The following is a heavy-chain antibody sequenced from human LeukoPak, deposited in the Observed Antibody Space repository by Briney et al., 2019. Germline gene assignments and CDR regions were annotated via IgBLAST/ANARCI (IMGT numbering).Heavy chain of an antibody. D-gene: IGHD5-18*01. V-gene: IGHV1-8*01. Sequence: ASVKVSCKASGYTFTSYHINWVRQATGQGLEWMGWMNPNSGNTGYAQKFQGRGTMTRNTSISTAYMELSSLRSEDTAVYYCARIKRGYSYGNFDYWGQGTLVTVSS. CDR1: GYTFTSYH. CDR2: MNPNSGNT. J-gene: IGHJ4*02. CDR3: ARIKRGYSYGNFDY.